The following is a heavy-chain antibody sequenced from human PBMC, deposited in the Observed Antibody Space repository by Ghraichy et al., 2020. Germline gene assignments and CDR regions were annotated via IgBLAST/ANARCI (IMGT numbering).Heavy chain of an antibody. V-gene: IGHV4-38-2*01. J-gene: IGHJ4*02. CDR1: GYSISSGYY. D-gene: IGHD2/OR15-2a*01. Sequence: GSLRLSCAVSGYSISSGYYWGWIRQPPGEGLEWIGSIHNSGSTSYNSSLKSRITGSADTSNNQFSLKLSSVTAADTAIYFCAPGIFGFDYWSQGTLVTVSS. CDR2: IHNSGST. CDR3: APGIFGFDY.